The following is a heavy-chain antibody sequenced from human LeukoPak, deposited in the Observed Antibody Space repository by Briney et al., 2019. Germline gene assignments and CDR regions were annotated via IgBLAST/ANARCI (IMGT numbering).Heavy chain of an antibody. Sequence: ASVKVSCKASGYTFTTYGVTWVRQAPGQGLEGMGWISTYNGNTNYAQKVQGRVTLTTDTSTNPLYMGLRSLRSDDTAVYCCATEGGWGPTDYGDNVYWGQGTLVTVSS. V-gene: IGHV1-18*01. J-gene: IGHJ4*02. CDR2: ISTYNGNT. CDR3: ATEGGWGPTDYGDNVY. CDR1: GYTFTTYG. D-gene: IGHD4-17*01.